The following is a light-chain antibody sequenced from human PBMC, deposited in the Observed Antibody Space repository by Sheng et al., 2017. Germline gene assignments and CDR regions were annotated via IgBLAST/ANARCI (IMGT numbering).Light chain of an antibody. CDR3: QQYNSWPRT. J-gene: IGKJ1*01. CDR2: GAA. V-gene: IGKV3-15*01. Sequence: EIVMRQSPATLSVSPGERATLSCRASQSIGSHLAWYQQKLGQGPRLLIYGAATRATGIPARFSGSGSGTEFTLTISSLQSEDFAIYYCQQYNSWPRTFGQGTKVEIE. CDR1: QSIGSH.